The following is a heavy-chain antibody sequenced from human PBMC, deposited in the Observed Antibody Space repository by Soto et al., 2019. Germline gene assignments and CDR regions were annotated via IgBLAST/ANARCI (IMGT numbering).Heavy chain of an antibody. CDR1: GFTFSSYS. D-gene: IGHD5-12*01. Sequence: GGSLRLSCAASGFTFSSYSMNWVRQAPGKGLEWVSYISSSSSTIYYADSVKGRFTISRDNAKNSLYLQMNSLRDEDTAVYYCARDLNGYDRNYYYYGMDVWGQGTTVTVSS. CDR3: ARDLNGYDRNYYYYGMDV. V-gene: IGHV3-48*02. J-gene: IGHJ6*02. CDR2: ISSSSSTI.